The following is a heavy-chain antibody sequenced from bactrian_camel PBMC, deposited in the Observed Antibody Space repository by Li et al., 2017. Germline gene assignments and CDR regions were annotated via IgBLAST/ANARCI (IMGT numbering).Heavy chain of an antibody. J-gene: IGHJ4*01. V-gene: IGHV3S11*01. CDR3: ATRWSYAHKY. D-gene: IGHD6*01. Sequence: DVQLVESGGDLVQPGGSLRLSCAASGFTFSSYAMTWVRQAPGKELEWVSSIYTDDSNTYYSDSVKGRFTISRDNAKNTVYLQMNSLKSEDTARYYCATRWSYAHKYWGQGTQVTVS. CDR1: GFTFSSYA. CDR2: IYTDDSNT.